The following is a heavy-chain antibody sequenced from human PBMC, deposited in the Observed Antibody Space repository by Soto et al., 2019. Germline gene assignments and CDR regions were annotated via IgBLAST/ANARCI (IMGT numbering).Heavy chain of an antibody. Sequence: ASVKVSCKASGYTFTSYAMHWVRQAPGQRLEWMGWINAGNGNTKYSQKFQGRVTITRDTSTSTVYMELSSLRSEDTAVYYCARTHYSYGSLAEMVYWGQGTLVTVSS. CDR3: ARTHYSYGSLAEMVY. D-gene: IGHD5-18*01. J-gene: IGHJ4*02. CDR1: GYTFTSYA. CDR2: INAGNGNT. V-gene: IGHV1-3*01.